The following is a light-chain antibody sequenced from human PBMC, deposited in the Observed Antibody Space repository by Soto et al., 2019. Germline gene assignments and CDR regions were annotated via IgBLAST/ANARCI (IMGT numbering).Light chain of an antibody. CDR2: STS. Sequence: ETVMTQSPGTLSVSLGERATLSCRASQSVSIHLAWYQQKPGQAPRLLMYSTSIRATGIPDRFSGSGSGTDFTLTISRLEPEDSAVYYCHQYLNSPWTFGQGTK. V-gene: IGKV3-20*01. J-gene: IGKJ1*01. CDR1: QSVSIH. CDR3: HQYLNSPWT.